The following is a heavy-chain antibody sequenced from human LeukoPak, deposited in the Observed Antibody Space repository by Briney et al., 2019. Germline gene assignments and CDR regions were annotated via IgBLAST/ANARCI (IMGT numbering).Heavy chain of an antibody. CDR2: ITSSSSYA. D-gene: IGHD3-10*02. V-gene: IGHV3-21*01. Sequence: GGSLRLSCEASGFTFSTYNMNWVRQAPGKRLEWVSSITSSSSYAFYADSVKGRFTISRDNAKNSLYLQMNGLRAEDTAVYYCAELGITMIGGVWGKGTTATISS. CDR1: GFTFSTYN. CDR3: AELGITMIGGV. J-gene: IGHJ6*04.